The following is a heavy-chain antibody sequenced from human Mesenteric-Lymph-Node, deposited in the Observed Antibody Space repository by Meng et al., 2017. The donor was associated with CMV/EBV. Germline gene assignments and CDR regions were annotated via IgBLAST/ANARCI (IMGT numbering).Heavy chain of an antibody. CDR1: GYTFTSYG. V-gene: IGHV1-18*01. Sequence: KASGYTFTSYGISWVRQAPGQGLEWMGWISAYNGNTNYAQKLQGRVTMTTDTSTSTAYMELRSLRSDDTAVYYCVRDYSSSWYNWFDPWGQGTLVTVSS. J-gene: IGHJ5*02. CDR2: ISAYNGNT. D-gene: IGHD6-13*01. CDR3: VRDYSSSWYNWFDP.